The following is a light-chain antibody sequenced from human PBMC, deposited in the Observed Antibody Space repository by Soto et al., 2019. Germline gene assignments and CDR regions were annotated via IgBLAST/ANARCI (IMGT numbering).Light chain of an antibody. CDR2: GGS. J-gene: IGKJ1*01. V-gene: IGKV3-20*01. Sequence: IVLTQSPGTLSLSPGERATLSCRASQSVDSNYLAWYQQKPGQAPRLLIYGGSRRATGIPDRFSGGGSGTDFTLTLSRLEPEDYAVYYCQPYSSRMFGSGAKVEI. CDR3: QPYSSRM. CDR1: QSVDSNY.